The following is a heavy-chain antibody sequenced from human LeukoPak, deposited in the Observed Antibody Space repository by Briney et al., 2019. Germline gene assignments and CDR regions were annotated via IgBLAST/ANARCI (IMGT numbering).Heavy chain of an antibody. J-gene: IGHJ6*04. D-gene: IGHD6-13*01. CDR1: GGSISSYN. CDR2: IYYSGST. V-gene: IGHV4-59*01. CDR3: ARVRGSSSWYTYGMDV. Sequence: SETLSLTCTVSGGSISSYNWSWIRQAPGKGLEWIGYIYYSGSTNYNPSLKRRVTISVEASKKQFSLKLSSVTAADTALYYCARVRGSSSWYTYGMDVWGKGTTVTVCS.